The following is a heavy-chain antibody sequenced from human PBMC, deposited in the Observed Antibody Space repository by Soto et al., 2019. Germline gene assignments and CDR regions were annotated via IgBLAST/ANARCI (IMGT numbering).Heavy chain of an antibody. CDR1: GYTLTELS. CDR2: FDPEDGET. J-gene: IGHJ4*02. Sequence: ASVKVSCKVSGYTLTELSMHWVRRAPGKGLEWMGGFDPEDGETIYAQKFQGRVTMTEDTSTDTAYMELSSLRSEDTAVYYCATEYYYDSSGYPGFDYWGQGTLVTVSS. CDR3: ATEYYYDSSGYPGFDY. V-gene: IGHV1-24*01. D-gene: IGHD3-22*01.